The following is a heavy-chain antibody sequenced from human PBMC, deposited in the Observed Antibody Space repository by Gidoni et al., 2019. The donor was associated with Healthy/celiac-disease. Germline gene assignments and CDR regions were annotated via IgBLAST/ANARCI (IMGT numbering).Heavy chain of an antibody. V-gene: IGHV4-34*01. CDR2: INHSGST. CDR1: GGSFSGYY. Sequence: QVQLQQWGAGLLMPSETLSLTCAVYGGSFSGYYWSWIRQPPGKGLEWIGEINHSGSTNYSPSLKSRVTISVDTSKNQFSLKLSSVTAADTAVYYCARGRRTAPHFWDYWGQGTLVTVSS. J-gene: IGHJ4*02. CDR3: ARGRRTAPHFWDY. D-gene: IGHD2-21*02.